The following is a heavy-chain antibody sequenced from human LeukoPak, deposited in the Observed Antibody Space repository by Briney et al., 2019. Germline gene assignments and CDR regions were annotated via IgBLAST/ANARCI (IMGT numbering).Heavy chain of an antibody. V-gene: IGHV3-7*03. J-gene: IGHJ4*02. D-gene: IGHD2-15*01. CDR1: GYTLTELS. CDR3: ARDHGRYCSGGSCYFGGFFEY. Sequence: ASVKVSCKVSGYTLTELSMHWVRQAPGKGLEWVANIKQDGSEKYYVDSVKGRFTISRDNAKNSLYLQMNSLRAEDTAVYYCARDHGRYCSGGSCYFGGFFEYWGQGTLGTVSS. CDR2: IKQDGSEK.